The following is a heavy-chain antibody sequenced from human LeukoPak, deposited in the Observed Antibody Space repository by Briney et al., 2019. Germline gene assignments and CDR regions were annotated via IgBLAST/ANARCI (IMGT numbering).Heavy chain of an antibody. J-gene: IGHJ6*03. D-gene: IGHD1-1*01. V-gene: IGHV4-39*07. CDR1: SGSISGSINY. CDR2: IYYSGNT. Sequence: PSETLSLVCSVSSGSISGSINYWGWIRQPPGKGLEWIGSIYYSGNTYYNPSLKSRVTISVDTSKNQFSLKLSSVTAADTAVYYCARVYGEWYDPGYMDVWGKGTTVTVSS. CDR3: ARVYGEWYDPGYMDV.